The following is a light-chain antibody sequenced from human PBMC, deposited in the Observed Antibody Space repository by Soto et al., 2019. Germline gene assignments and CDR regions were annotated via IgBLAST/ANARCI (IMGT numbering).Light chain of an antibody. CDR1: QSISSW. V-gene: IGKV1-5*03. J-gene: IGKJ4*01. CDR3: QQYNSYS. Sequence: DIQMTQSPSTLPASVVDRVTITCRASQSISSWLAWYQQKPGKAPKLLIYKASSLESGVPSRFSGSGSGTEFTLTISSLQPDDFATYYCQQYNSYSFGGGTKVDIK. CDR2: KAS.